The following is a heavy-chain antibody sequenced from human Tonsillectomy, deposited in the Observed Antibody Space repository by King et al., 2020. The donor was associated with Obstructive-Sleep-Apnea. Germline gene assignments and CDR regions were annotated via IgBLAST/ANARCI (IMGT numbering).Heavy chain of an antibody. J-gene: IGHJ5*02. Sequence: VQLQESGPGLVKPSETLSLTCTVSGGSISSYYWSWIRQPAGKGLEWIGRIYTSGSTNYNPSLKSGVTMSVDTSKNQFSLKLSSVTAADTAVYYCARGYCSGGSCVSYNWFDPWGQGTLVTVSS. CDR3: ARGYCSGGSCVSYNWFDP. CDR1: GGSISSYY. CDR2: IYTSGST. D-gene: IGHD2-15*01. V-gene: IGHV4-4*07.